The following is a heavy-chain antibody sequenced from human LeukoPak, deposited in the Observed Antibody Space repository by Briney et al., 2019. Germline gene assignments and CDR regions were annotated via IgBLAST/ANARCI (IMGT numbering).Heavy chain of an antibody. Sequence: SETLSLTCTVSGGSISSSSYYWGWIRQPPGKGLEWVGSIYHSGSTYYNPSLKSRVTISVDTSKNQFSLKLSSVTAADTAVYYCARPRLSYDFWSGYIYWGQGILVTASS. J-gene: IGHJ4*02. V-gene: IGHV4-39*07. CDR1: GGSISSSSYY. D-gene: IGHD3-3*01. CDR2: IYHSGST. CDR3: ARPRLSYDFWSGYIY.